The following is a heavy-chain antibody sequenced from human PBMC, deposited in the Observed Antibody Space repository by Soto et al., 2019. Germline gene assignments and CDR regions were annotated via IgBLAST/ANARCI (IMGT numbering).Heavy chain of an antibody. J-gene: IGHJ5*02. Sequence: TSETLSLTCTVSGGSISSGGYYWSWIRQHPGKRLEWIGYMYYTGSTRYNPSLGSRVTFSVDASKNQFSLNLSSVTAADTAVYYCARGFYDTGGYSSPFDIWGQGILVTVSS. CDR3: ARGFYDTGGYSSPFDI. CDR1: GGSISSGGYY. CDR2: MYYTGST. V-gene: IGHV4-61*08. D-gene: IGHD3-22*01.